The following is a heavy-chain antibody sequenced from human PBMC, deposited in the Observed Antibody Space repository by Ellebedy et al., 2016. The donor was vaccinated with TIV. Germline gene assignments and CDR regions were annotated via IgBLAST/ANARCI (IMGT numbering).Heavy chain of an antibody. D-gene: IGHD3-10*01. Sequence: MPSETLSLTCAVYGGSFSGYYWSWIRQPPGKGLEWIGEINHSGSTNYNPSLKIRVTISVDTSKNQFSLKLSSVTAADTAVYYCARGRGTMVRGVMKYYYYYGMDVWGQGTTVTVSS. CDR1: GGSFSGYY. V-gene: IGHV4-34*01. J-gene: IGHJ6*02. CDR3: ARGRGTMVRGVMKYYYYYGMDV. CDR2: INHSGST.